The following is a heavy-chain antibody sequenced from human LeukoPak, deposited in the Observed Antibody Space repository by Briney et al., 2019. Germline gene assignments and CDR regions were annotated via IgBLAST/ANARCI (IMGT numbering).Heavy chain of an antibody. CDR1: GFTFSSYG. J-gene: IGHJ4*02. CDR3: AKRRGPKYCSSTSCLIDY. V-gene: IGHV3-30*02. D-gene: IGHD2-2*01. CDR2: IRYDGSNK. Sequence: GGSLRLSCAASGFTFSSYGMHWVRQAPGKGLEWVAFIRYDGSNKYYADSVKGRFTISRDNSKNTLYLQMNSLRAEDTAVYYCAKRRGPKYCSSTSCLIDYWGQGTLVTVSS.